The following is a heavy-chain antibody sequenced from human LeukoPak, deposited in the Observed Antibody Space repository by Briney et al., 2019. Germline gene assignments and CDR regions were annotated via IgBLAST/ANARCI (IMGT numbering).Heavy chain of an antibody. Sequence: PGRSLRLSCAASGFPFSSYSMTWVRQAPGKGLEWVANIKPDGTTKFYVDSVKGRFTISRDNALNSLYLQMNSLRAEDTAIYYCARSIPYGTTWYGRSDYWGQGILVTVSS. J-gene: IGHJ4*02. D-gene: IGHD6-13*01. CDR1: GFPFSSYS. V-gene: IGHV3-7*03. CDR3: ARSIPYGTTWYGRSDY. CDR2: IKPDGTTK.